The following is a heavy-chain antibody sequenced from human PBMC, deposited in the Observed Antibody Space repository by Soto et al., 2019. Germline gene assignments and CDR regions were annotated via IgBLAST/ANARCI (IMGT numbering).Heavy chain of an antibody. Sequence: GGSLRLSCETSGFTFSSYGMHWVRQAPGKGLEWVALIWFDGSIEYYADSVKGRFTISRDNSRNTLYLQMNSLRAEDTALYYCARVGGTYGDPYYDYMDVWGEGTTVTVS. CDR2: IWFDGSIE. CDR3: ARVGGTYGDPYYDYMDV. J-gene: IGHJ6*03. D-gene: IGHD4-17*01. V-gene: IGHV3-33*01. CDR1: GFTFSSYG.